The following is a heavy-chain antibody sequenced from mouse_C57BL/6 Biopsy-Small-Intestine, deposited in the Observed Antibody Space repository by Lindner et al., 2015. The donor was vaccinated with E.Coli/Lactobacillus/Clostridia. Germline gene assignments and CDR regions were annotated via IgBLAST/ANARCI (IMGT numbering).Heavy chain of an antibody. D-gene: IGHD2-10*01. CDR3: AREPRISPTGELDY. V-gene: IGHV1-66*01. Sequence: SVKVSCKASGYNFITYSMHWLRQAPGQGLEWVGWINTGNGNTIYPHKFQDRVTITRDTSTSTAYMELRSLRSDDTAVYYCAREPRISPTGELDYWGQGTLVTVSS. CDR2: INTGNGNT. J-gene: IGHJ4*01. CDR1: GYNFITYS.